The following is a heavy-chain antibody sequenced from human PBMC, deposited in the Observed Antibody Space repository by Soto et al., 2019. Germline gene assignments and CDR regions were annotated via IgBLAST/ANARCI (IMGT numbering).Heavy chain of an antibody. Sequence: EVQLVESGGGLVQPGGSLRLSCAASGFTFSSYWMHWVRQAPGKGLVWVSRINSDGSITSYADSVKGRFTISRDNAKNTLYLHMNSLRAEDTAVYYCARQEGAAFYYDGMDVWGQGITVTVSS. CDR1: GFTFSSYW. J-gene: IGHJ6*02. CDR2: INSDGSIT. V-gene: IGHV3-74*01. CDR3: ARQEGAAFYYDGMDV.